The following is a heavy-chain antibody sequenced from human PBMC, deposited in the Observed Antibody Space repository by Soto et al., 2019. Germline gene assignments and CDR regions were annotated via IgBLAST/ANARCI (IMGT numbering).Heavy chain of an antibody. J-gene: IGHJ5*02. CDR1: GGSISSSSYY. CDR3: AGRLGYCSSTSCHRGYNWFDP. V-gene: IGHV4-39*01. D-gene: IGHD2-2*01. CDR2: IYYSGST. Sequence: SETLSLTCTVSGGSISSSSYYWGWIRQPPGKGLEWIGSIYYSGSTYYNPSLKSRVTISVDTSKNQFSLKLSSVTAADTAVYYCAGRLGYCSSTSCHRGYNWFDPWGQGTLVTVSS.